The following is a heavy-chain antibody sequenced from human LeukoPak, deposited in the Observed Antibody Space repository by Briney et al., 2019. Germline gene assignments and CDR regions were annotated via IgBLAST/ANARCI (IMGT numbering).Heavy chain of an antibody. CDR3: AKDRSSSSRPSFDY. CDR2: VSHNGKSK. D-gene: IGHD6-13*01. V-gene: IGHV3-30*18. CDR1: GFTFSSYG. J-gene: IGHJ4*02. Sequence: GGSLRLSCVASGFTFSSYGMDWVRQAPDKRLEWVAVVSHNGKSKFYADSVKGRSTISRDNSKNTLYLQMNSLRAEDTAVYYCAKDRSSSSRPSFDYWGQGTLVTVSS.